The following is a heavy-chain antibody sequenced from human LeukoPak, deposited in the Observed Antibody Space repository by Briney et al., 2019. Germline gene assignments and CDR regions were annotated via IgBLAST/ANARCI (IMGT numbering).Heavy chain of an antibody. CDR2: VNNNGSST. CDR3: ARDLNDLLQNYRSTWYPADY. D-gene: IGHD6-13*01. V-gene: IGHV3-74*01. CDR1: GFTFSTYW. J-gene: IGHJ4*02. Sequence: PGGSLRLSCAASGFTFSTYWMNWVRQAPGKGLVLVSRVNNNGSSTSYAGSVKGRFTISRDNTKNTLYLQMNSLRAEDTAVYYGARDLNDLLQNYRSTWYPADYWGQGTLVTVSS.